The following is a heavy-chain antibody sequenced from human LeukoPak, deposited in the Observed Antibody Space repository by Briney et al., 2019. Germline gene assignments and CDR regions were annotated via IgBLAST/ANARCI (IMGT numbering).Heavy chain of an antibody. CDR1: GFAFSSYE. J-gene: IGHJ4*02. CDR3: ASGNWNDVDY. CDR2: ISSSGSTI. Sequence: GGSLRLSCAASGFAFSSYEMNWVRQAPGKGLEWVSYISSSGSTIYYADSVKGRFTISRDNAKNSLYLQMNSLRAEDTAVYYCASGNWNDVDYWGQGTLVTVSS. D-gene: IGHD1-20*01. V-gene: IGHV3-48*03.